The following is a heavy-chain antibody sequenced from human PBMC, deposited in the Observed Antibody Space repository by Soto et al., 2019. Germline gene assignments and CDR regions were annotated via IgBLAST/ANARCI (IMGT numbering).Heavy chain of an antibody. J-gene: IGHJ6*02. CDR3: ARGPERARVKVALDV. D-gene: IGHD5-12*01. V-gene: IGHV1-2*02. Sequence: ASVKVSCKASGYTFNGYYMLWVRQAPGQGLEWMGWINPNSGGTNYAQKFQGRVTMTRDTSISTAYMELSRLGSDDTAVYYCARGPERARVKVALDVWGQGTTVTVSS. CDR1: GYTFNGYY. CDR2: INPNSGGT.